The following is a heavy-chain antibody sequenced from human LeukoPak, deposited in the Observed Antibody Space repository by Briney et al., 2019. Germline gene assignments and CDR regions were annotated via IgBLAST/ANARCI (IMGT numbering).Heavy chain of an antibody. J-gene: IGHJ4*02. D-gene: IGHD1-7*01. CDR2: INPNSGGT. CDR3: ARDQRITGTDSDY. Sequence: ASVKVSCKASGYTFTGYYMHWVRQAPGQGLEWMGWINPNSGGTNYAQKFQGRVTITRDTSISTAYMEPSRLRSDDTAVYYCARDQRITGTDSDYWGQGTLVTVSS. V-gene: IGHV1-2*02. CDR1: GYTFTGYY.